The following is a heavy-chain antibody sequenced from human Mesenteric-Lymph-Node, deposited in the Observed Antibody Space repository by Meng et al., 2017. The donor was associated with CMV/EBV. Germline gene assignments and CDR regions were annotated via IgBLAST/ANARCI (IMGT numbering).Heavy chain of an antibody. CDR3: AKSRSSTPGIVDD. D-gene: IGHD2/OR15-2a*01. CDR1: GVSVTSGAYH. CDR2: IYGTGIT. V-gene: IGHV4-61*08. J-gene: IGHJ4*02. Sequence: VQLEELGPGLVKPSETLSLTCIVSGVSVTSGAYHWSWIRQSPGKGLEWIGYIYGTGITIYNPSLKSRVTILLETSKNQFSLKLNSVTTADTAVYYCAKSRSSTPGIVDDWGQGTLVTVSS.